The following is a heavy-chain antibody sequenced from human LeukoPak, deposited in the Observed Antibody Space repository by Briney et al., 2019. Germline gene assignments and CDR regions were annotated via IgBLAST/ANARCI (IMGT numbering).Heavy chain of an antibody. CDR3: ARDPTLAAAGATGYYGMDV. D-gene: IGHD6-13*01. CDR2: ISSSRSYI. CDR1: GFTFSSYS. J-gene: IGHJ6*02. V-gene: IGHV3-21*01. Sequence: GGSLRLSCAASGFTFSSYSMNWVRQAPGKGLEWVSSISSSRSYIYYADSLKGRFTISRDNAKNSLYLQMNSLRAEDTAVYYCARDPTLAAAGATGYYGMDVWGQGITVTVSS.